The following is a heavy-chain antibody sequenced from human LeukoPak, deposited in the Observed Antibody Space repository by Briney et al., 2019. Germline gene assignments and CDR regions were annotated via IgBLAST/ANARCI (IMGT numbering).Heavy chain of an antibody. Sequence: GGSLRLSCAASGFTFSSYGMHWVRQAPGKGLEWVAFIRYDGSDKYYADSVKGRFTISRDNSKNTLYLQMNSLRAEDTAVYYCAKDGCSRTSCYSHYWGQGTLVTVSS. CDR2: IRYDGSDK. J-gene: IGHJ4*02. V-gene: IGHV3-30*02. D-gene: IGHD2-2*01. CDR3: AKDGCSRTSCYSHY. CDR1: GFTFSSYG.